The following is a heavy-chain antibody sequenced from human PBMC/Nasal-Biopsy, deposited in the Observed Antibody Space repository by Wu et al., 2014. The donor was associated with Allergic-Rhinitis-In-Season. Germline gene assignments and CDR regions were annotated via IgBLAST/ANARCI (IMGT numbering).Heavy chain of an antibody. V-gene: IGHV3-33*08. D-gene: IGHD4-23*01. CDR1: GFTFSSHA. Sequence: LRLSCAASGFTFSSHAMSWVRQAPGKGLEWVAVIWYDGSKKYYTDSVKGRFTISRDNSDNKLYLQMNSLRAEDTALYFCVRDYGGHMGADSFDIWGQGTMVTVSS. CDR2: IWYDGSKK. CDR3: VRDYGGHMGADSFDI. J-gene: IGHJ3*02.